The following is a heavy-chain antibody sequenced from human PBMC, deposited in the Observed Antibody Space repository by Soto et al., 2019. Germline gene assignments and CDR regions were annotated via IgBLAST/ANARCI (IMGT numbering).Heavy chain of an antibody. CDR2: ISTNGGNT. V-gene: IGHV3-23*01. J-gene: IGHJ1*01. CDR1: GFTLGVYA. CDR3: AKYSERPYEAYLQE. Sequence: EVQVLESGGALFRPGGSLSFSCAASGFTLGVYAMAWVRQAQGRGLEWVSAISTNGGNTFYADSLRGRFTIFRDNSKSTLYLQMNSLRAEDTAIYYCAKYSERPYEAYLQEWGQGTLVTVSP. D-gene: IGHD1-1*01.